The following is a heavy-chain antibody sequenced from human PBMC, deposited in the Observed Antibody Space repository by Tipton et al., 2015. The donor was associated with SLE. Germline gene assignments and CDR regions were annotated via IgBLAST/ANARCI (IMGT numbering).Heavy chain of an antibody. V-gene: IGHV3-23*01. CDR2: ISSSGGST. D-gene: IGHD2-2*02. CDR3: TRDEGHLAPTYRFDY. CDR1: GFPFSGYA. Sequence: GSLRLSCTASGFPFSGYAMTWVRQAPGKGLEWGSGISSSGGSTYYADSVRGRFTISRDHSKNTLYLQMNSLRADDTAVYYCTRDEGHLAPTYRFDYWGQGTLVTVSS. J-gene: IGHJ4*02.